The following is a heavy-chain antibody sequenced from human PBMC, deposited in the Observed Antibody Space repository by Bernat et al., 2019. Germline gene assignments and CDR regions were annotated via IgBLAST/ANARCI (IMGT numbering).Heavy chain of an antibody. V-gene: IGHV3-21*01. D-gene: IGHD6-13*01. Sequence: EVQLVESGGGLVKPGGSLRLSCAASGFTFSSYSMNWVRQAPGKGLEWVSSISSSSSYIYYADCVKGRFTISRDNAKNSLYLQMSSLRAEDTTVYYCARDGYNIAAACIPYYMDVWGKGTTVTVSS. CDR2: ISSSSSYI. J-gene: IGHJ6*03. CDR1: GFTFSSYS. CDR3: ARDGYNIAAACIPYYMDV.